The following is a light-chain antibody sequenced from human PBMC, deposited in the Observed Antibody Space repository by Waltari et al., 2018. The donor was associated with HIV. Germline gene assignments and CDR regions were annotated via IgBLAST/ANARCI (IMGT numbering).Light chain of an antibody. Sequence: QSVLTQPPSASGTPGQTVTISCSGSSSNIGNDNVYWYQQHPGMTPKLLIYKNYQRPSGVPDRFAGSKSGTSASLAISGLRSEDEADYYCVGWDGSLSGYVFGAGTTVTVL. V-gene: IGLV1-47*01. CDR3: VGWDGSLSGYV. CDR1: SSNIGNDN. J-gene: IGLJ1*01. CDR2: KNY.